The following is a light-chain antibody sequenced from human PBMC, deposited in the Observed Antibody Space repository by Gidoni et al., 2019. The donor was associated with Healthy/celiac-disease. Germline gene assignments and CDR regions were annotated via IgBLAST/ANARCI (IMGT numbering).Light chain of an antibody. Sequence: IQMTQSPSTLSASVGDRVTITCRASQSISSWLAWYQQKPGKAPKLLIYKASSLESGVPSRFSGSGSGTEFTLTISSLQPDDFATDDCQHYKSYAWTFGQGTKVEIK. V-gene: IGKV1-5*03. CDR1: QSISSW. CDR3: QHYKSYAWT. J-gene: IGKJ1*01. CDR2: KAS.